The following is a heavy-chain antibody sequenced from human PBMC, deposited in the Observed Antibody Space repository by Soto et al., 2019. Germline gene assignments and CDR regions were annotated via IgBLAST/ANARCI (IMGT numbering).Heavy chain of an antibody. D-gene: IGHD3-16*01. CDR3: ARSYRNDMYSIYWFDP. CDR2: IYYSGST. CDR1: GGSISSSSYY. J-gene: IGHJ5*02. Sequence: PSETLSLTCTVSGGSISSSSYYWGWIRQPPGKGLEWIGSIYYSGSTYYNPSLKSRVTISVDTSKNHFSLKLTSVIAADTAVYYCARSYRNDMYSIYWFDPWGQGALVTVSS. V-gene: IGHV4-39*02.